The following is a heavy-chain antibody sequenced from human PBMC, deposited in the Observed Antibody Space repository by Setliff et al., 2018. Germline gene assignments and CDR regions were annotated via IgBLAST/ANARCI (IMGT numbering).Heavy chain of an antibody. Sequence: PGESLKISCQGSGYSFSNFWIGWVRQMPGKGLEWMGIIYPGDSHTRYSPSFQGQVTMSADKSINTAYLQWSSLKASDTAMYYCARRRVSGWPSNYWYFDLWGRGTLVTVSS. CDR3: ARRRVSGWPSNYWYFDL. CDR1: GYSFSNFW. CDR2: IYPGDSHT. V-gene: IGHV5-51*01. J-gene: IGHJ2*01. D-gene: IGHD6-19*01.